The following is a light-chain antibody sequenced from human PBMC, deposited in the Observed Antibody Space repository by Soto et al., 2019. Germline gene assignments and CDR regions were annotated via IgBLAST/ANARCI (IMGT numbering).Light chain of an antibody. Sequence: QSVLTQPASVSGSPGQSIAISCTGTSSDVGGYNYVSWYQQYPGKAPKLMIYHVSNRPSGVSKRFSGSKSGNSASLTISGLQAEDEADYYCSSYTSTSTYVFGTGTKLTVL. CDR2: HVS. J-gene: IGLJ1*01. V-gene: IGLV2-14*01. CDR1: SSDVGGYNY. CDR3: SSYTSTSTYV.